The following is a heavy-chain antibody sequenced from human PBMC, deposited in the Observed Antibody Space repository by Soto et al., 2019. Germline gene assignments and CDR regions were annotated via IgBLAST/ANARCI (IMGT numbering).Heavy chain of an antibody. D-gene: IGHD5-12*01. CDR2: ISHLEST. CDR3: ARGGGYDPFDY. J-gene: IGHJ4*02. CDR1: GASTTYGGYS. Sequence: PSETLSLTCTLSGASTTYGGYSWSWIRQPPGKDLEWLGYISHLESTFYNPSFQSRLTLSIDRSKNQFSLKLASMTAADTAVYYCARGGGYDPFDYWGQGTLVTVSS. V-gene: IGHV4-30-2*01.